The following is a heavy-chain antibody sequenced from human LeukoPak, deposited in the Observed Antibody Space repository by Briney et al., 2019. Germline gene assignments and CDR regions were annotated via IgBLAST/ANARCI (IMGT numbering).Heavy chain of an antibody. CDR1: GGSITSYY. Sequence: SETLSLTCTVSGGSITSYYWSYIRQPPGKGLEWIGYYSGSTNYNPSLKSRATILADTSKNQFSLKLTSVTAADTAVYYCARDRYFDNWGQGILVTVSS. CDR2: YSGST. J-gene: IGHJ4*02. V-gene: IGHV4-59*01. CDR3: ARDRYFDN.